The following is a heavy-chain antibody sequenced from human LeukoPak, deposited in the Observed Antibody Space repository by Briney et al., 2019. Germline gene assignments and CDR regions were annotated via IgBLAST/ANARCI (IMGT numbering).Heavy chain of an antibody. V-gene: IGHV3-23*01. CDR1: GFPFSSYS. CDR2: ISGSGGST. J-gene: IGHJ3*02. CDR3: ARDSKALGEAFDI. Sequence: PGGSLRLSCAASGFPFSSYSMNWVRQAPGEGLEWVSYISGSGGSTYYADSVKGRFTISRDNSKNTLYLQMNSLRAEDTAVYYCARDSKALGEAFDIWGQGTMVTVSS.